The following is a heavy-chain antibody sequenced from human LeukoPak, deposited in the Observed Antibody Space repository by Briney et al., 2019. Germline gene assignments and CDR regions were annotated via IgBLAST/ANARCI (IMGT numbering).Heavy chain of an antibody. J-gene: IGHJ5*02. CDR1: GYTFTSYG. Sequence: ASVKVSCKASGYTFTSYGISWVRQAPGQGLEWMGWISAYNGNTNYAQKLQGRATMTTDTSTSTAYMELRSLRSDDTAVYYCARYYDFWSGYPVSSFDPWGQGTLVTVSS. D-gene: IGHD3-3*01. CDR3: ARYYDFWSGYPVSSFDP. CDR2: ISAYNGNT. V-gene: IGHV1-18*01.